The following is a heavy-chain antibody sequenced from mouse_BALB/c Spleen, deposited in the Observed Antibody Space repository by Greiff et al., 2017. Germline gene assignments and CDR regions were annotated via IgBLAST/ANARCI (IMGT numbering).Heavy chain of an antibody. CDR3: ARDYGSSYVWYFDV. CDR2: ISYDGSN. D-gene: IGHD1-1*01. V-gene: IGHV3-6*02. CDR1: GYSITSGYY. Sequence: EESGPGLVKPSQSLSLTCSVTGYSITSGYYWNWIRQFPGNKLEWMGYISYDGSNNYNPSLKNRISITRDTSKNQFFLKLNSVTTEDTATYYCARDYGSSYVWYFDVWGAGTTVTVSS. J-gene: IGHJ1*01.